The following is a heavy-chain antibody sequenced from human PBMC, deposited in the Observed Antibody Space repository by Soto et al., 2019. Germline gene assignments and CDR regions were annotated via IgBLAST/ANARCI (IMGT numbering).Heavy chain of an antibody. V-gene: IGHV1-18*01. D-gene: IGHD1-1*01. Sequence: GASVKVSCKASGYTFTSYGISWVRQAPGQALEWMGWISAYNGNTNYAQNLQGRVTMTTDTSTSTAYMELRSLRSDDTAVYYCAREAPVNWSDRHDLEAFDIWGQGTMVTVSS. CDR1: GYTFTSYG. J-gene: IGHJ3*02. CDR2: ISAYNGNT. CDR3: AREAPVNWSDRHDLEAFDI.